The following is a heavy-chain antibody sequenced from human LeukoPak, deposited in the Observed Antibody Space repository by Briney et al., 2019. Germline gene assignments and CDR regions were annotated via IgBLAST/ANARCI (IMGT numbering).Heavy chain of an antibody. D-gene: IGHD2-2*02. CDR2: IYYSGST. Sequence: PSQTLSLTCTVSGGSISSGGYYWSWIRQHPGKGLEWIGYIYYSGSTYYNPSLKSRVTISVDTSKNQFSLKLSSVTAADTAVYYCAREGYCSSTSCYTRAFDIWGQGTMVTVSS. CDR3: AREGYCSSTSCYTRAFDI. V-gene: IGHV4-31*03. CDR1: GGSISSGGYY. J-gene: IGHJ3*02.